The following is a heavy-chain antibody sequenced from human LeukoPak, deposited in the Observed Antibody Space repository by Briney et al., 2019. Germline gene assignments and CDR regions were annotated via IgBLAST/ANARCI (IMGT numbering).Heavy chain of an antibody. J-gene: IGHJ5*02. CDR1: GYTFTSYA. CDR3: ARDLGYCTGGTCYPNWFDP. D-gene: IGHD2-15*01. CDR2: IIAGNDNT. V-gene: IGHV1-3*01. Sequence: ASVKVSCKAFGYTFTSYAMHWVRQAPGQRVGWMGWIIAGNDNTKYSQQFQGRVTITRDTSASTASMELSSLRSEDTAVYSCARDLGYCTGGTCYPNWFDPWGQGTLVTVSS.